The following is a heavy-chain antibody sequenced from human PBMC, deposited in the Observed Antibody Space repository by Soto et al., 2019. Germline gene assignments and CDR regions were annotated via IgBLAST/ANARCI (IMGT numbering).Heavy chain of an antibody. CDR3: ARLEGLATISYYFDF. J-gene: IGHJ4*02. CDR1: GFSFSDYW. D-gene: IGHD3-9*01. V-gene: IGHV3-7*02. CDR2: IDQGGGEK. Sequence: GGSLRLSCAASGFSFSDYWMAWVRQAPGKGLEWVANIDQGGGEKHYVDSVQGRFTISRDNDKNSLYLQMNSLRAEDTAVYFCARLEGLATISYYFDFWGPGALVTVS.